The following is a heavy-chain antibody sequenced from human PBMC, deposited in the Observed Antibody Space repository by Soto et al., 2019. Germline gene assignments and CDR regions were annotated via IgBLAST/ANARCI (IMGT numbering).Heavy chain of an antibody. CDR3: ARDQEGGGVGATPDY. V-gene: IGHV3-33*01. CDR2: IGYDGSNK. D-gene: IGHD1-26*01. J-gene: IGHJ4*02. CDR1: GFTFSSYG. Sequence: QVQLVESGGGVVQPGRSLRLSCAASGFTFSSYGMHWVRQAPGKGLEWVAVIGYDGSNKYYEDSVKGRFTISRDNSKNTLYLQMNSLRAEDTAVYYCARDQEGGGVGATPDYWGQGTLVTVSS.